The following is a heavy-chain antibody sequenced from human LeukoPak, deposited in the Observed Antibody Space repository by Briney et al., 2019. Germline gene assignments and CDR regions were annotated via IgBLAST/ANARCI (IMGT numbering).Heavy chain of an antibody. CDR1: GFTFRTYW. V-gene: IGHV3-7*01. J-gene: IGHJ4*02. Sequence: PGGSLRLSCAASGFTFRTYWMSWVRQAPGKGLEWVANMKQDGSEKYYVDSVRGRFTISRDNAKKSMYLQMNSLRAEDTAVYYCARSAAAGRIVATFGYWGQGTLVIVSS. D-gene: IGHD5-12*01. CDR2: MKQDGSEK. CDR3: ARSAAAGRIVATFGY.